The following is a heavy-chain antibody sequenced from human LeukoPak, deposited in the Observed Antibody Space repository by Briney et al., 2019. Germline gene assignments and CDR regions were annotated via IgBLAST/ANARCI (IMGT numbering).Heavy chain of an antibody. CDR2: ISAYNGNT. D-gene: IGHD6-13*01. CDR3: ARAIYGSSWDRYFDY. V-gene: IGHV1-18*01. CDR1: GYTFTSYG. Sequence: ASVKVSCKASGYTFTSYGISWVRQAPGQGLEWMGWISAYNGNTNYAQKLQGRVTMTTDTSTSTVYMELSSLRSEDTAVYYCARAIYGSSWDRYFDYWGQGTLVTVSS. J-gene: IGHJ4*02.